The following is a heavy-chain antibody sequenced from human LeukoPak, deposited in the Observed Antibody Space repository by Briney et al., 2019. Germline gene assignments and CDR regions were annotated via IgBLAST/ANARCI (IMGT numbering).Heavy chain of an antibody. CDR3: AKAGVWLPAV. J-gene: IGHJ4*02. CDR1: GGSVSSDNW. D-gene: IGHD3-9*01. Sequence: SETLSLTCAVSGGSVSSDNWWSWARQPPGKGLEWIGEIHHSGNTNYSPSLKSRVTISLDKSRNQFSLKLNSVTAADTAVYYCAKAGVWLPAVWGQGTLVTVSS. V-gene: IGHV4-4*02. CDR2: IHHSGNT.